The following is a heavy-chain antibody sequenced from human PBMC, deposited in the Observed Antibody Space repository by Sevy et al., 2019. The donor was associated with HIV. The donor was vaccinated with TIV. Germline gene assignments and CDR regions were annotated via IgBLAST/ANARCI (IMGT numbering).Heavy chain of an antibody. D-gene: IGHD3-22*01. CDR3: ARDKREAYFDGSTSSDAFDI. CDR2: ISSSSNYI. J-gene: IGHJ3*02. V-gene: IGHV3-21*01. CDR1: GFTFSRSS. Sequence: GGSLRLSCAGSGFTFSRSSMNWVRQAPGKGLEGVSSISSSSNYIYYADSVKGRFTISRDNAKNSLLLLMNSLRAEDTAVYYCARDKREAYFDGSTSSDAFDIWGQGTLVTVSS.